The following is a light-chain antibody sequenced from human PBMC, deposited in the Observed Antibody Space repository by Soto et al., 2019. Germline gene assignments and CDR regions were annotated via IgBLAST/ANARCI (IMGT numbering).Light chain of an antibody. V-gene: IGLV2-8*01. CDR1: SSDVGAYNY. CDR2: EVS. CDR3: SSYAGSNKSV. Sequence: QSALTQPPSASGSLGQSVTISCTGTSSDVGAYNYVSWYQQHPGKAPKLMIYEVSKRPSGVPDRFSGYKSGNTASLTRSGLQAEDEADYYCSSYAGSNKSVFGTGTKLTVL. J-gene: IGLJ1*01.